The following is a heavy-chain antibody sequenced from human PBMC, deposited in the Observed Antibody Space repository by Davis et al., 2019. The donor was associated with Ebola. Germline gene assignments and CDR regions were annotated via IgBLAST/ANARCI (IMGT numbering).Heavy chain of an antibody. D-gene: IGHD6-19*01. Sequence: PGGSLRLSCAASGFTFSSYGMHWVRQAPGKGLEWVAVIWYDGSNKYYADSVKGRFTISRDNSKNTLYLQMNSLRAEDTAVYYCARDPWAVAGTSSAFDIWGQGTMVTVSS. V-gene: IGHV3-33*01. CDR1: GFTFSSYG. CDR2: IWYDGSNK. CDR3: ARDPWAVAGTSSAFDI. J-gene: IGHJ3*02.